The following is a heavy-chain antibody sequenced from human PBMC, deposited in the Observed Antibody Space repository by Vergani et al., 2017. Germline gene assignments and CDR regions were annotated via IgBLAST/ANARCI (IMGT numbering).Heavy chain of an antibody. CDR2: IIPIFGTA. Sequence: QVQLVQSGAEVKKPGSSVKVSCKASGGTFSSYAISWVRKAPGQGLEWMGGIIPIFGTANYAKKFQGRVTITADESTSTAYMELSSLRSEDTAVYYCSRLLLGFYSNVLAYYYMDVWGKGTTVTVSS. V-gene: IGHV1-69*01. CDR3: SRLLLGFYSNVLAYYYMDV. J-gene: IGHJ6*03. CDR1: GGTFSSYA. D-gene: IGHD4-11*01.